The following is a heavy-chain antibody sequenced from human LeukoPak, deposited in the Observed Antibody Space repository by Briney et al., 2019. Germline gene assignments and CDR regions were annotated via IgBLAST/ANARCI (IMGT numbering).Heavy chain of an antibody. CDR3: ARDGPHYDLDV. CDR1: GLTFSRYD. D-gene: IGHD3-3*01. J-gene: IGHJ6*02. CDR2: LWSDGSNT. V-gene: IGHV3-33*08. Sequence: GGSLRLSCAASGLTFSRYDMHWVRQAPGKSLEWVAFLWSDGSNTNYADSVKGRFTISRDISKNSLYLQMNSLRAEDTAVYYCARDGPHYDLDVWGQGTTVTVSS.